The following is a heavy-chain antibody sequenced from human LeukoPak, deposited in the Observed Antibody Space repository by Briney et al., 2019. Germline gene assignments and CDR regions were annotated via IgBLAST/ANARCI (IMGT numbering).Heavy chain of an antibody. CDR1: GYTFTKYG. D-gene: IGHD1-26*01. J-gene: IGHJ4*02. CDR3: ARESSESFIDY. V-gene: IGHV1-18*01. CDR2: ISPYNGNT. Sequence: ASVKVSCKASGYTFTKYGINWVRQAPGQGPEWMGWISPYNGNTKYAQKFQDRVTMTTDTSTSTAYMDLRSLRSDDTAVYYCARESSESFIDYWGQGTLVTVSS.